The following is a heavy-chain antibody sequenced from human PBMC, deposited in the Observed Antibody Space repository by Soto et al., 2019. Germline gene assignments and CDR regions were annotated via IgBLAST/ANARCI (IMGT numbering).Heavy chain of an antibody. CDR2: ISYDGSNK. CDR3: ARSRSGAFDF. J-gene: IGHJ3*01. V-gene: IGHV3-30*03. Sequence: QVQLVESGGGVVQPGRSLRLSCAASGFTFSSYGMHWVRQAPGKGLEWVAVISYDGSNKYYADSVKGRFTISRDNSKNTLYLQMDSLRAEDTAVYYCARSRSGAFDFWGQGTMVTVSS. CDR1: GFTFSSYG.